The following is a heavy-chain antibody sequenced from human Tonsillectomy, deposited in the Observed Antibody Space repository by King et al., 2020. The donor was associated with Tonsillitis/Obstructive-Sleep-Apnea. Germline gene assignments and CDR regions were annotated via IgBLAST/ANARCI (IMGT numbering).Heavy chain of an antibody. V-gene: IGHV3-30*01. Sequence: VQLVESGGGVVQPGRSLRLSCAASGFTFSNYSMHWVRQAPGKGLEWVAVISYDGTNKNYADSVKGRFTISRDNSKHTLYLQMNSLRSDDTAVYYCARGGDQVVYYYYYYYYMDVWGTGTTVTVSS. J-gene: IGHJ6*03. D-gene: IGHD2-2*02. CDR2: ISYDGTNK. CDR3: ARGGDQVVYYYYYYYYMDV. CDR1: GFTFSNYS.